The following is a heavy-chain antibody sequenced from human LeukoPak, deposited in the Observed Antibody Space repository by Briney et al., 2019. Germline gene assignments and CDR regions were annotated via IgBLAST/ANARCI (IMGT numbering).Heavy chain of an antibody. CDR2: IYWDDDK. V-gene: IGHV2-5*02. J-gene: IGHJ5*02. D-gene: IGHD6-19*01. CDR3: APPLPPKWLVTLGL. CDR1: GFSLPTRGVG. Sequence: SGPTLVNATQTLTLTCTFSGFSLPTRGVGVGWIRQPPGKALEWLALIYWDDDKRLSSSLKSRLTVTKDAPKNQVVLTMTNIDPVGTTTYYFAPPLPPKWLVTLGLWGQGTLVTVSS.